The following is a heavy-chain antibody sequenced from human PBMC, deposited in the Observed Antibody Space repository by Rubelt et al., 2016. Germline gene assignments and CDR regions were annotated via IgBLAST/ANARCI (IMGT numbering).Heavy chain of an antibody. CDR1: GGSISSSSYY. V-gene: IGHV4-39*01. Sequence: QLQLQESGPGLVKPSETLSLTCTVSGGSISSSSYYWGWIRQPPGKGLEWIGSIYYSGSTYYNPSLKSRVTISVDTSKNQFSLKLSSGTAADTAVYYCARLQLGGAFDIWGQGTMVTVSS. D-gene: IGHD2-2*01. CDR3: ARLQLGGAFDI. J-gene: IGHJ3*02. CDR2: IYYSGST.